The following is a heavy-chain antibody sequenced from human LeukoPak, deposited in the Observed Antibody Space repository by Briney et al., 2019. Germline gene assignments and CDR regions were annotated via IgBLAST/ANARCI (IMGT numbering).Heavy chain of an antibody. CDR1: GFTFSSYG. V-gene: IGHV3-30*18. CDR3: AKNVATIYDWFDP. CDR2: ISYDGSNK. Sequence: PGGSLRLSCAASGFTFSSYGMHWVRQAPGKGLEWVAVISYDGSNKYYADSVKGRFTISRDNSKNTLYLQMNSLRAEDTAVYYCAKNVATIYDWFDPWGQGTLVTVSS. J-gene: IGHJ5*02. D-gene: IGHD5-12*01.